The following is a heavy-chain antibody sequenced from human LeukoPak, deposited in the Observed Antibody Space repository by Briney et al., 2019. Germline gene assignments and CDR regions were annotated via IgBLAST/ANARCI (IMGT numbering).Heavy chain of an antibody. CDR1: GFTFSSYA. V-gene: IGHV3-23*01. D-gene: IGHD1-26*01. Sequence: GGSLRLSCAASGFTFSSYAMSWVRQAPGKGLEWVSTISGSSGSTYYADSVKGRFTISRDNSKSTLYLQMNSLRAEDAAVYYCAKPLVGATTPIPFDYWGQGTLVTVSS. J-gene: IGHJ4*02. CDR3: AKPLVGATTPIPFDY. CDR2: ISGSSGST.